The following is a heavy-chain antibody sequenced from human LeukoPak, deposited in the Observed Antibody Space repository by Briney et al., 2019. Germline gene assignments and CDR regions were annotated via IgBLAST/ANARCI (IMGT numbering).Heavy chain of an antibody. V-gene: IGHV4-59*08. J-gene: IGHJ5*02. CDR3: AGTTVTTSNWFDP. D-gene: IGHD4-11*01. CDR2: IYYSGST. CDR1: GGSISIYY. Sequence: PSETLSLTCTVSGGSISIYYWSWVRQPPGKGLEWIGYIYYSGSTNYNPSLKSRVTISVDTSKNQFSLKLSSVTAADTAVYYCAGTTVTTSNWFDPWGQGTLVTVSS.